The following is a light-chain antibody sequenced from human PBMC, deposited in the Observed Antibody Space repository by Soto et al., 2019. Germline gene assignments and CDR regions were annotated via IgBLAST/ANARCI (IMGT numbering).Light chain of an antibody. CDR3: QQRSNWPLT. CDR1: QSVSSSY. Sequence: EIVLTQSPGTLSLSPGERATLSCRASQSVSSSYLAWYQQKPGQAPRLLIYDASNRATGIPARFSGSGSGTDFTLTISSLEPEDFAVYYCQQRSNWPLTFGPGTKVD. V-gene: IGKV3-11*01. CDR2: DAS. J-gene: IGKJ3*01.